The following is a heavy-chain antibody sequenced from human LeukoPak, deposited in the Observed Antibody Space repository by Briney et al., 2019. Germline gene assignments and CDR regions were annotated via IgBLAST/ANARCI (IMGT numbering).Heavy chain of an antibody. V-gene: IGHV4-34*01. D-gene: IGHD3-10*01. J-gene: IGHJ3*02. Sequence: SETLSLTCAVYGGSFSGYYWSWIRQPPGKGLEWIGEINHSGSTNYNPSLKSRVTISVDTSKNQFSLKLNSVTAADTAVYYCAKSNGYGLVGIWGQGTMVTVSS. CDR3: AKSNGYGLVGI. CDR1: GGSFSGYY. CDR2: INHSGST.